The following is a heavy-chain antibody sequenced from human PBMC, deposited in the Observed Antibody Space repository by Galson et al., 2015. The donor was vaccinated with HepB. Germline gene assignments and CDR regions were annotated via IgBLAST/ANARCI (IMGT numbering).Heavy chain of an antibody. Sequence: CAISGDSVSSDGAAWNWIRQSPSRGLEWLGRTYYRSKWYNEYAASVKSRITINPDTSKNQFSLQLNSVTPEDTAVYFCVRGNYNFDYWGQGTLVTVSS. CDR1: GDSVSSDGAA. D-gene: IGHD1-7*01. CDR3: VRGNYNFDY. CDR2: TYYRSKWYN. J-gene: IGHJ4*02. V-gene: IGHV6-1*01.